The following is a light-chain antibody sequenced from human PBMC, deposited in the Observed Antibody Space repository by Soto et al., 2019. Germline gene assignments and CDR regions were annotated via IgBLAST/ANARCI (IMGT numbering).Light chain of an antibody. CDR3: QQYNNWPTIT. CDR1: QSVSSN. V-gene: IGKV3-15*01. CDR2: GAS. Sequence: EIVMTQPPATLSVSAGERATLSCRASQSVSSNLAWYQQKPGQAPRLLIYGASTRATGIPARFSGSGSGTEFTLTISSLQSEDFAVYYCQQYNNWPTITFGQGTRLEIK. J-gene: IGKJ5*01.